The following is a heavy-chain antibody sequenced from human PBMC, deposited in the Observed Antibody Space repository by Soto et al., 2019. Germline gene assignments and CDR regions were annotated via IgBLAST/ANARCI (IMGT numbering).Heavy chain of an antibody. CDR2: IFSNDEK. D-gene: IGHD2-15*01. CDR1: GVSLSNARMG. Sequence: QVTLKESGPALVKATETLTLTCTVSGVSLSNARMGVSGIRQPPGKALEWLAHIFSNDEKSYSTSLKSRLTISKDTSKSPVVLTMTNMDPVDTATYYCARLMVVDSSPFVSAANWFDPWGQGTLVTVSS. V-gene: IGHV2-26*01. CDR3: ARLMVVDSSPFVSAANWFDP. J-gene: IGHJ5*02.